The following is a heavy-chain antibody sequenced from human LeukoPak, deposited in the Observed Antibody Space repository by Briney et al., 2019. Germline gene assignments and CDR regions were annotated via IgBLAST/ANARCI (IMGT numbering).Heavy chain of an antibody. CDR2: ISYDGSNK. CDR3: ARDRDYGDYYFDY. J-gene: IGHJ4*02. D-gene: IGHD4-17*01. V-gene: IGHV3-30-3*01. Sequence: GGSLRLSCAASGFTFSSYAMHWVRQAPGKGLEWVAVISYDGSNKYYADSVKGRFTISRDNAKNSLYLQMNSLRAEDTAAYYCARDRDYGDYYFDYWGQGTLVTVSS. CDR1: GFTFSSYA.